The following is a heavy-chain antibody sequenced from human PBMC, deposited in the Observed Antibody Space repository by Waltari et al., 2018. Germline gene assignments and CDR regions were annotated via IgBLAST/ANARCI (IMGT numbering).Heavy chain of an antibody. CDR2: INRSGGST. CDR1: GYPFHSYY. J-gene: IGHJ4*02. V-gene: IGHV1-46*02. Sequence: QVPLVQSGAAGTKPGASATVSCKPSGYPFHSYYMHWVRQAPGQGLEWMGIINRSGGSTSYAQKFQGRVTMTRDTSTSTVYMELSSLRSEDTAVYYCAREDSSAAVDYWGQGTLVTVSS. CDR3: AREDSSAAVDY. D-gene: IGHD6-13*01.